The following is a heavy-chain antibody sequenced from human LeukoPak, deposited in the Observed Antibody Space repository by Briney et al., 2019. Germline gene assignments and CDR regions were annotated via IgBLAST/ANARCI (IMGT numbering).Heavy chain of an antibody. Sequence: GESLKISCKGSGYTFTNYWIGWVRQMPGKGLEWMGIIYPGDSDSRYSPSFQDQVTMSVDKSISTAYLQWSSLKASDTAVYYCARGPYGYTSSATLGSYNWFDPWGQGSLVTVSS. CDR1: GYTFTNYW. CDR3: ARGPYGYTSSATLGSYNWFDP. J-gene: IGHJ5*02. CDR2: IYPGDSDS. V-gene: IGHV5-51*01. D-gene: IGHD2-2*02.